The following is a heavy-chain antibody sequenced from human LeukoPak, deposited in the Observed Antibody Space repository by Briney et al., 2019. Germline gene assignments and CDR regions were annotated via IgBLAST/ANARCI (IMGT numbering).Heavy chain of an antibody. CDR3: ARETYCSGGTCFFGPDY. J-gene: IGHJ4*02. Sequence: SETLSLTCTVSGGSISSSSYYWGWIRQPPGKGLEWIGSIYYSGSTYYNPSLKSRVTISVDTSKNQFSLKLTSVTAADTAVYHCARETYCSGGTCFFGPDYWGQGTLVTVSS. CDR2: IYYSGST. D-gene: IGHD2-15*01. CDR1: GGSISSSSYY. V-gene: IGHV4-39*07.